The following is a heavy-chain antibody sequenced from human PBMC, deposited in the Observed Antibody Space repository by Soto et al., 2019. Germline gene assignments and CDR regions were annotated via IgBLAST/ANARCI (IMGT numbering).Heavy chain of an antibody. V-gene: IGHV3-30-3*01. CDR3: ARDLWFGELLVEYYYYGMDV. CDR1: GFTFSSYA. Sequence: QVQLVESGGGVVQPGRSLRLSCAASGFTFSSYAMHWVRQAPGKGLEWVAVLSYDGSNKYYADSVKGRFTISRDNSKNTLYLQMNSLRAEDTAVYYCARDLWFGELLVEYYYYGMDVWGQGTTVTVSS. D-gene: IGHD3-10*01. J-gene: IGHJ6*02. CDR2: LSYDGSNK.